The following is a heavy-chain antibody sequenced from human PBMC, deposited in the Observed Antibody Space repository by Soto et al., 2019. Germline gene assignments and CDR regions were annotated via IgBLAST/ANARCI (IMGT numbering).Heavy chain of an antibody. J-gene: IGHJ3*01. V-gene: IGHV1-18*01. CDR1: GYTFTSYG. CDR2: ISAYNGNT. Sequence: ASLKPSCKASGYTFTSYGISWVRQAPGQGLEWMGWISAYNGNTNYAQKLQGRVTMTTDTSTSTAYMELRSLRSDDTAVYYCARELVRYCSSTSCQPVGDFCGQGTMVIGSS. D-gene: IGHD2-2*01. CDR3: ARELVRYCSSTSCQPVGDF.